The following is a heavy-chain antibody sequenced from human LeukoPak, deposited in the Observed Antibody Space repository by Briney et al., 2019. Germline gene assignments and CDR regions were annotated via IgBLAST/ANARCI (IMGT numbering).Heavy chain of an antibody. Sequence: ASVKVSCKASGGTFSCYAISWVRQAPGQGLEWMGWRNPNSGNTGYAQKFQGRVTMTRDTSISTAYMEVSRLRSDDTAVYYCATNPAATRGFDNWGQGTLVTVSS. CDR3: ATNPAATRGFDN. CDR2: RNPNSGNT. D-gene: IGHD2-2*01. V-gene: IGHV1-8*02. CDR1: GGTFSCYA. J-gene: IGHJ4*02.